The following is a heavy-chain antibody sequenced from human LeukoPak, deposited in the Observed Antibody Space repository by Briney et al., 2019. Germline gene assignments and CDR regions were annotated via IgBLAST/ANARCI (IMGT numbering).Heavy chain of an antibody. V-gene: IGHV4-59*01. CDR2: IYYNGIT. D-gene: IGHD3-22*01. J-gene: IGHJ4*02. CDR3: PRMSSGYPYYFDY. CDR1: GGSIRSYY. Sequence: SETLSLTCTVSGGSIRSYYWSWIRQPPGKGLEWIGYIYYNGITTYNPSLKSRVTISADTSKNQFSLRLSSVTAADTALYYCPRMSSGYPYYFDYWGQGTLVTVSS.